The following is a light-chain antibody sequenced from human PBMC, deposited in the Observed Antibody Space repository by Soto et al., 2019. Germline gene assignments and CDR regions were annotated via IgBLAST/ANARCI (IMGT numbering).Light chain of an antibody. V-gene: IGKV3-20*01. CDR3: QQYGYSPIT. CDR2: AAS. CDR1: QVINNH. J-gene: IGKJ5*01. Sequence: QSPXSLXXSGXDRVTRHCRASQVINNHLAWYQQKPGQAPRLLIYAASSRATGIPDRFSGSGSGTDFTLTIDGLEPEDFVVYYCQQYGYSPITFGQGTRLEIK.